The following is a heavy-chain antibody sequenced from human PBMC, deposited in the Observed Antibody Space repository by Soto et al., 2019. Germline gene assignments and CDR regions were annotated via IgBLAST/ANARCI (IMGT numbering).Heavy chain of an antibody. CDR1: GYTLTELS. CDR2: FDPEDGET. J-gene: IGHJ6*02. V-gene: IGHV1-24*01. CDR3: ATSPAQSFGDYYYYYGMDV. D-gene: IGHD3-10*01. Sequence: ASVKVSCKVSGYTLTELSMHWVRQAPGKGLEWMGGFDPEDGETIYAQKFQGRVTMTEDTSTDTAYMELSSLRSEDTAVYYCATSPAQSFGDYYYYYGMDVWGQGTTVTVSS.